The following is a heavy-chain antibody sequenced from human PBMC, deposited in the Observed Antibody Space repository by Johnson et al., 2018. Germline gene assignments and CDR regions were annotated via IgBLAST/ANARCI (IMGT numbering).Heavy chain of an antibody. Sequence: VQLQESGGGLVQPGGSLRLSCAASGFTFSNYWMHWVRQAPGKGLVWISRISSDGSSTSYAESVKGRFTISRDNAKNTLYVQMNRLRAEGAAVYYCARGYGSGGSCVTRGAFDIWGQGTMVTVSP. J-gene: IGHJ3*02. CDR2: ISSDGSST. CDR1: GFTFSNYW. D-gene: IGHD2-15*01. CDR3: ARGYGSGGSCVTRGAFDI. V-gene: IGHV3-74*01.